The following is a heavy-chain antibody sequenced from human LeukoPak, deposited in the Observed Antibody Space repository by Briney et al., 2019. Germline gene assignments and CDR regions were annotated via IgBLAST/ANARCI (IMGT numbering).Heavy chain of an antibody. CDR2: IYYSGST. CDR1: GGSISSSSYY. J-gene: IGHJ3*02. V-gene: IGHV4-39*07. CDR3: ARGHIVVVPAAKKDAFDI. D-gene: IGHD2-2*01. Sequence: SETLSLTCTVSGGSISSSSYYWGWIRQPPGKGLEWIGSIYYSGSTYYNPSLKSRVTISVDTSKNQFSLKLSSVTAADTAVYYCARGHIVVVPAAKKDAFDIWGQGTMVTVSS.